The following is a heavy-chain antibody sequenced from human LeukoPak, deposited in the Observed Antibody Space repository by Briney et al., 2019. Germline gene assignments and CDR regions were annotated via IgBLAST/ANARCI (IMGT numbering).Heavy chain of an antibody. J-gene: IGHJ5*02. CDR3: ARGLRITMIVVGPDDNWFDP. CDR2: MNPNSGNT. Sequence: ASVKVSCKASGHTFTSYDINWVRQATGQGLEWMGWMNPNSGNTGYAQKFQGRVTITRNTSISTAYMELSSLRPEDTAVYYCARGLRITMIVVGPDDNWFDPWGQGTLVTVSS. CDR1: GHTFTSYD. V-gene: IGHV1-8*03. D-gene: IGHD3-22*01.